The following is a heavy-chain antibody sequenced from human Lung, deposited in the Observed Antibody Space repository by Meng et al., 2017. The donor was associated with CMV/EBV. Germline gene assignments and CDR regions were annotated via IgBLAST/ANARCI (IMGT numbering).Heavy chain of an antibody. CDR1: XXSLATSGVG. CDR3: AHRHMIQGDEKPPSCDH. D-gene: IGHD3-10*01. CDR2: IYWDDDK. J-gene: IGHJ4*02. Sequence: QITLKESGPPLVKPXQTXTLTXXFYXXSLATSGVGVGWIRQPPGEALQWLAIIYWDDDKRYSPSLNNRLTITKDTSNSQVVLTMTNVDPVDTATYYCAHRHMIQGDEKPPSCDHWGQGAMVTVSS. V-gene: IGHV2-5*02.